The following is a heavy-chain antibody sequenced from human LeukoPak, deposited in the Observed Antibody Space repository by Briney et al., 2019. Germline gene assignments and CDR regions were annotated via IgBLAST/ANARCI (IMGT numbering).Heavy chain of an antibody. V-gene: IGHV1-2*02. CDR2: INPNSGVT. J-gene: IGHJ5*02. Sequence: ASVKVSCKASGYTFTDSYMHWVRQAPGQGLEWMGWINPNSGVTKYTQKLQGRVTMTSDTSISTAYMELVRLRSDDTAVYYCARGVEFVLVPPAMRSGGWFDPWGQGTLVTVSS. CDR3: ARGVEFVLVPPAMRSGGWFDP. CDR1: GYTFTDSY. D-gene: IGHD2-2*01.